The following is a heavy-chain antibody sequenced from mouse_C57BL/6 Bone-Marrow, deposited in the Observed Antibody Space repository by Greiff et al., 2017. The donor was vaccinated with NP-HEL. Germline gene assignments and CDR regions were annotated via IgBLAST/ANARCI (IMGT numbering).Heavy chain of an antibody. CDR1: GYAFTNYL. CDR3: ARPPSYYGYDEYFDV. CDR2: INPGSGGT. J-gene: IGHJ1*03. Sequence: QVQLQQSGAELVRPGTSVKVSCKASGYAFTNYLIEWVKQRPGQGLEWIGVINPGSGGTNYNEKFKGKATLTADKSSSTAYMQLSSLTSEDSAVYFCARPPSYYGYDEYFDVWGTGTTVTVSS. V-gene: IGHV1-54*01. D-gene: IGHD2-9*01.